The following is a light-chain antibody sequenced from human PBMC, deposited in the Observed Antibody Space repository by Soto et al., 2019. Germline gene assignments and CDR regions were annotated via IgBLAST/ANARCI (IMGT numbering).Light chain of an antibody. J-gene: IGKJ1*01. CDR1: QGISSY. CDR3: HRYYSYPQS. V-gene: IGKV1-8*01. CDR2: SAS. Sequence: AIRMAQSQSSFSASTGDRVTITCLASQGISSYLAWYQQKPGKAPKLLIYSASTLQSGAPSRFSGSGSGREFTLTIICLQSEDYETCYCHRYYSYPQSLGRGTKGEI.